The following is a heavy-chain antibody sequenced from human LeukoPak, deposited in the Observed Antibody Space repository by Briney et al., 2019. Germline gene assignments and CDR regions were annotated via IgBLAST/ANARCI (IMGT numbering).Heavy chain of an antibody. J-gene: IGHJ4*02. CDR3: ARAPSGRYGELADY. D-gene: IGHD3-10*01. CDR1: GFTFSSYA. CDR2: ISSNGGST. Sequence: GGSLRLSCAASGFTFSSYAMHWVRQAPGKGLEYVSAISSNGGSTYYANSVKGRFTISRDNSKNTLYLQMGSLRAEDMAVYYCARAPSGRYGELADYWGQGTLVTVSS. V-gene: IGHV3-64*01.